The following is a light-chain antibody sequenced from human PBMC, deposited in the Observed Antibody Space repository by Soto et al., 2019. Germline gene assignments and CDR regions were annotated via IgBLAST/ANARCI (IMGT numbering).Light chain of an antibody. Sequence: SVLTQPPSTSESPGQSVTISCTGTNSDVGGYNYVSWYQQYPGKAPKLIIYEVNERPSGVPDRFSGSKSGNTATLTVSGLQTADEADYYCSSYAGSNWYVFGTGTKVTVL. CDR2: EVN. CDR3: SSYAGSNWYV. CDR1: NSDVGGYNY. J-gene: IGLJ1*01. V-gene: IGLV2-8*01.